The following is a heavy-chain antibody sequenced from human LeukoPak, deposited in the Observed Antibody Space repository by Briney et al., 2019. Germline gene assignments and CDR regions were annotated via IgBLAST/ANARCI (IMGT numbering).Heavy chain of an antibody. CDR3: ARGGRGFVLMVYAMYFDL. CDR2: IYTSGST. J-gene: IGHJ2*01. Sequence: SETLSLTCTVSGVSISSGNYDWGWIRKPGGKGLEWIERIYTSGSTNYNPSLKSRFTISVDTSKNEFSLKLSSVTAADTAVYYCARGGRGFVLMVYAMYFDLWGRGTLVTVSS. V-gene: IGHV4-61*02. CDR1: GVSISSGNYD. D-gene: IGHD2-8*01.